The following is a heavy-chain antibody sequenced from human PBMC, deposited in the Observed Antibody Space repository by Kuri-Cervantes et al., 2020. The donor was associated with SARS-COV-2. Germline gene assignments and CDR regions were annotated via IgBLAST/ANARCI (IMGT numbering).Heavy chain of an antibody. CDR2: ISGSGGST. Sequence: GESLKISCAASGFTFSSYAMSWVRQAPGKGLEWVSAISGSGGSTYYADSVKGRFTISRDNSKNTLYLQMNSLRAEDTAVYYCAKDRGGLIVLMGDWGQGTLVTVSS. D-gene: IGHD2-8*01. CDR1: GFTFSSYA. CDR3: AKDRGGLIVLMGD. V-gene: IGHV3-23*01. J-gene: IGHJ4*02.